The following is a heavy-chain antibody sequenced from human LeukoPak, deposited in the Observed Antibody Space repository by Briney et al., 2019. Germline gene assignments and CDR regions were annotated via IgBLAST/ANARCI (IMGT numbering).Heavy chain of an antibody. J-gene: IGHJ5*02. CDR2: IDNSGST. D-gene: IGHD3-3*01. Sequence: PSETLSLTCSVSGGSIRAYYWTWIRQSPGTGLEWMGYIDNSGSTNYNPSLKSRVTILVDRSRNQFSLKLSSVTAADTAVYYCARYTSEDFWSVGRWFDPWGQGTLVTVSS. V-gene: IGHV4-59*08. CDR1: GGSIRAYY. CDR3: ARYTSEDFWSVGRWFDP.